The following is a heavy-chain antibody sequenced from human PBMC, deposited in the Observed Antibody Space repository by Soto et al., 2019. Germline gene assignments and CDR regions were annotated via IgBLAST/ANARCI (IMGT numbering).Heavy chain of an antibody. J-gene: IGHJ3*02. CDR1: GFTFSSYS. CDR3: ARDYYDSSAFPHACDI. V-gene: IGHV3-48*01. CDR2: ISYSSSTI. Sequence: WGSLRLSCAASGFTFSSYSMNWVRQGPGKGLEWVSYISYSSSTIYYADSVKGRFTNSRDNAKNSLYLQMNSLRGDDTAVYYCARDYYDSSAFPHACDIWGQGTMVTVSS. D-gene: IGHD3-22*01.